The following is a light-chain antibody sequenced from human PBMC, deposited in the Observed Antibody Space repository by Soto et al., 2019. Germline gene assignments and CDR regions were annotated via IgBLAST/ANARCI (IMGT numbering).Light chain of an antibody. Sequence: QSALTQPRSVSGSPGQSVTISCTGTSSDIGGYNYVSWYQQHPGKAPELLIYQVTKRPSGIPDRFSGSKSGNTASLTVSGLQGDDEADYYCCSYAGRINWVFGGGTKVTVL. CDR1: SSDIGGYNY. CDR2: QVT. CDR3: CSYAGRINWV. J-gene: IGLJ3*02. V-gene: IGLV2-11*01.